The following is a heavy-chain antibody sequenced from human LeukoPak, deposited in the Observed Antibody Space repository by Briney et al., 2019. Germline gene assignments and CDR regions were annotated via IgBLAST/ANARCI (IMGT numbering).Heavy chain of an antibody. CDR1: GFTFSSYA. V-gene: IGHV3-23*01. CDR2: ISGSGGST. D-gene: IGHD6-19*01. Sequence: PGGSLRLSCAASGFTFSSYAMSWVRQPPGKGLEWVSAISGSGGSTYYADSVKGRFTISRDNSKNALYLQMNSLRAEDTAVYYCAKDRKAVAGNYYYYYGMDVWGQGTTVTVSS. J-gene: IGHJ6*02. CDR3: AKDRKAVAGNYYYYYGMDV.